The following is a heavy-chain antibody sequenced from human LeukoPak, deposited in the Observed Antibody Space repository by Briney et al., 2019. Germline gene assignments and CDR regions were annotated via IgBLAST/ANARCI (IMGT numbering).Heavy chain of an antibody. CDR1: GYSFTNYW. D-gene: IGHD2-2*01. V-gene: IGHV5-51*01. CDR2: IYPGDSDT. Sequence: GESLKISCKGSGYSFTNYWIAWVRQMPGKGLEWVGIIYPGDSDTRYSPSFQGQVTISADKSISTAYLQWSSLKASDTAMYYCARHGLYCSSTSCYLFDYWGQGTLVTVPS. CDR3: ARHGLYCSSTSCYLFDY. J-gene: IGHJ4*02.